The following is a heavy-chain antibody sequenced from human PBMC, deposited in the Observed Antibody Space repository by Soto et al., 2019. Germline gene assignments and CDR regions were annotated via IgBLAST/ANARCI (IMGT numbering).Heavy chain of an antibody. CDR3: ARDISIPVVVVAASTHRSNWFDP. D-gene: IGHD2-15*01. J-gene: IGHJ5*02. V-gene: IGHV4-34*01. CDR2: INHSGST. CDR1: GGSFSGYY. Sequence: SETLSLTCAVYGGSFSGYYWSWIRQPPGKGLEWIGEINHSGSTNYNPSLKSRVTISVDKSKNQFSLKLSSVTAADTAVYYCARDISIPVVVVAASTHRSNWFDPWGQGTLVTVSS.